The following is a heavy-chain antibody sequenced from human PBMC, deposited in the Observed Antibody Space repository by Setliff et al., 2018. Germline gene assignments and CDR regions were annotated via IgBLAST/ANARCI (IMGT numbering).Heavy chain of an antibody. V-gene: IGHV4-34*01. D-gene: IGHD3-3*01. J-gene: IGHJ4*02. CDR1: GGSFSDYF. CDR3: ARGRGTPSYNFWIFDF. CDR2: INHGRTT. Sequence: PSETLSLTCAVYGGSFSDYFWSWIRQPPGKGLEWISEINHGRTTNFNPSLKSRVTISVDTSKYQFSLTLSSVTAADTAVYYCARGRGTPSYNFWIFDFWSQGTLVTVSS.